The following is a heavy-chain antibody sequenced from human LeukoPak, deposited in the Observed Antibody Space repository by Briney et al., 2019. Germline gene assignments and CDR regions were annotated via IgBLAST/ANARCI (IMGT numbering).Heavy chain of an antibody. Sequence: ASVKVSCKASGYTFTSYGISWVRQAPGQGLEWMGWISAYNGNTNYAQKLQGRVTMTTDTSTSTAYMELRSLRSDDTAVYYCARDGPVIYCSSTSCYGADYWGQGTLVTVSS. CDR3: ARDGPVIYCSSTSCYGADY. D-gene: IGHD2-2*01. CDR2: ISAYNGNT. J-gene: IGHJ4*02. CDR1: GYTFTSYG. V-gene: IGHV1-18*01.